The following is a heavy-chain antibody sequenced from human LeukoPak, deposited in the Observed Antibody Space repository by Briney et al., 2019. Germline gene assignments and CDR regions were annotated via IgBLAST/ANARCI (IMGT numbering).Heavy chain of an antibody. J-gene: IGHJ4*02. CDR3: AGHDYGDYGDFDY. CDR2: IYSGGST. D-gene: IGHD4-17*01. Sequence: QPGGSLRLSCSASGFTFSSYAMHWVRQAPGKGLEWVSVIYSGGSTYYADTVKGRFTISRDDSKNTLYLQMNSLRAEDTAVYYCAGHDYGDYGDFDYWGQGTLVTVSS. V-gene: IGHV3-53*01. CDR1: GFTFSSYA.